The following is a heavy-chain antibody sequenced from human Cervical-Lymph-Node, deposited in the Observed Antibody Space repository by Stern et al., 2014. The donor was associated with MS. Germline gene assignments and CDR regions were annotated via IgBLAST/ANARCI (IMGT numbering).Heavy chain of an antibody. D-gene: IGHD5-12*01. CDR3: SRGAYEYLSHRGQYFQH. Sequence: VQLVESGAEVKKPGASVKVSCKTSGYTFTSYYMNWVRQAPGQGLEWMGIINPIGGSTSYAQKFQGRVTMTRDTSTSTVYMELSSLRSEDTAVYYCSRGAYEYLSHRGQYFQHWGQGTLVTVSS. V-gene: IGHV1-46*01. CDR1: GYTFTSYY. CDR2: INPIGGST. J-gene: IGHJ1*01.